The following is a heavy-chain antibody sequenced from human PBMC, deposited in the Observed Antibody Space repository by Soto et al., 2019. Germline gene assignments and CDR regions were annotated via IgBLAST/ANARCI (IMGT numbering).Heavy chain of an antibody. CDR3: ARAGGDYFDY. J-gene: IGHJ4*02. D-gene: IGHD3-16*01. CDR1: GGSIRSHY. Sequence: SETLSLTCTVSGGSIRSHYWTWIRQSPGKGLEWIGHLQYSGTTNHNPSLKSRVTIAVDTSKNQFSLKLTSVTAADTAVYYCARAGGDYFDYWGQGTLVTVSS. V-gene: IGHV4-59*11. CDR2: LQYSGTT.